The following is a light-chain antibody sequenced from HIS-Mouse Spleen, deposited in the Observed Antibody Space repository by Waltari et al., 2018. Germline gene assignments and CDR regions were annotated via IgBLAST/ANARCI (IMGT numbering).Light chain of an antibody. J-gene: IGKJ4*01. CDR1: HRVLYSSNNKNY. CDR2: WAS. CDR3: QQYYSTPPLT. V-gene: IGKV4-1*01. Sequence: DIVMTQSPDSLALSLGDRATINRNSSHRVLYSSNNKNYLAWYQQKPGQPPKLLIYWASTRESGVPDRFSGSGSGTDFTLTISSLQAEDVAVYYCQQYYSTPPLTFGGGTKVEIK.